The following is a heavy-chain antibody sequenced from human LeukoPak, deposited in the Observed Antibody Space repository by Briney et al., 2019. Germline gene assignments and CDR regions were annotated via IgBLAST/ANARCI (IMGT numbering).Heavy chain of an antibody. CDR3: ARGRRY. Sequence: SETLSLTCAVYGGSFSGYYWSWIRQPPGKGLEWIGEINHSGSTNYNPSLKSRVTISVDTSKNQFALKLSSVTAADTAVYYCARGRRYWGQGTLVTVSS. V-gene: IGHV4-34*01. CDR2: INHSGST. D-gene: IGHD1-14*01. J-gene: IGHJ4*02. CDR1: GGSFSGYY.